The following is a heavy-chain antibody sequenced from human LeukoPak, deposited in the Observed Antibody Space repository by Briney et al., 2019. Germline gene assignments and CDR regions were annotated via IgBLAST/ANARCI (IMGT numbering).Heavy chain of an antibody. CDR2: ISYDGSNK. D-gene: IGHD2-2*01. CDR1: GFTFSSYA. J-gene: IGHJ6*02. CDR3: AREELVPAATWPPYYYYGMDV. V-gene: IGHV3-30-3*01. Sequence: GGSLRLSCAASGFTFSSYAMHWARQAPGKGLEWVAVISYDGSNKYYADSVKGRFTISRDNSKNTLYLQMNSLRAEDTAVYYCAREELVPAATWPPYYYYGMDVWGQGTTVTVSS.